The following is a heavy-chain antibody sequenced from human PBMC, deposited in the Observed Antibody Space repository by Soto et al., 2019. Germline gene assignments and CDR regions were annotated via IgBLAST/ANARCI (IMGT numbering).Heavy chain of an antibody. D-gene: IGHD3-22*01. CDR3: ARESVSSGDAFDI. J-gene: IGHJ3*02. Sequence: SETLSLTCTVSGGSISSYDWSWIRQPPGKGLEWIGYIYYSGSTNYHPSLKSRVTISVDTSKKQFSLKLSSVTAADTAVYYCARESVSSGDAFDIWGRGTMVTVSS. V-gene: IGHV4-59*01. CDR1: GGSISSYD. CDR2: IYYSGST.